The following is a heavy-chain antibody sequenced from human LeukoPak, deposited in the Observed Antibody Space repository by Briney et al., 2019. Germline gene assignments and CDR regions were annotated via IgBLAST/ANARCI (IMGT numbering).Heavy chain of an antibody. V-gene: IGHV3-53*01. CDR3: ARGITMMIVAPGY. J-gene: IGHJ4*02. CDR2: IYSNNST. CDR1: GFTVSRNY. D-gene: IGHD3-22*01. Sequence: GSLRLSCAASGFTVSRNYMTWVRQAPGKGLEWVSVIYSNNSTYYADSVKGRFTISRDSSKNTLYLQMNSLRVDDTAIYYCARGITMMIVAPGYWGQGTLVTVSS.